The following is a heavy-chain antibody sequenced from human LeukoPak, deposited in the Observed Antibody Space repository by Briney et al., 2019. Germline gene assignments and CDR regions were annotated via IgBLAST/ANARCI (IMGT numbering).Heavy chain of an antibody. CDR1: GGSISSSSYY. D-gene: IGHD3-10*01. CDR3: ARGTYGSGKFDY. J-gene: IGHJ4*02. Sequence: SETLSLTCTVSGGSISSSSYYWGWIRQPPGKGLEWIGSIYYSGSTYYNPSLKSRVTISVDTSKNQFSLKLSSVTAADTAVYYCARGTYGSGKFDYWGQGTLVTVSS. V-gene: IGHV4-39*07. CDR2: IYYSGST.